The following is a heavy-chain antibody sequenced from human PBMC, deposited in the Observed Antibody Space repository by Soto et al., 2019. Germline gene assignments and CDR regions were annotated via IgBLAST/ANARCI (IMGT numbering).Heavy chain of an antibody. J-gene: IGHJ5*02. CDR2: IYYSGST. CDR3: SRVEPLRWFDP. CDR1: GGYISSGGYY. V-gene: IGHV4-31*03. Sequence: QVQLQESGPGLVKPSQTLSLTCTVSGGYISSGGYYWSWIRERPGKGLEWIGYIYYSGSTYSNPSLKSRVTISVDTSKNQFSLKLSSVTAADTAVYYCSRVEPLRWFDPWGQGTLVTVSS. D-gene: IGHD4-17*01.